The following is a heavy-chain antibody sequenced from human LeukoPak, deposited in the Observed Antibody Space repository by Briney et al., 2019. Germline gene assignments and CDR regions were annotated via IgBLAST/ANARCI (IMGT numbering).Heavy chain of an antibody. CDR1: AFTFSSYA. D-gene: IGHD3-9*01. CDR3: AKCILTGYYKGYMDV. V-gene: IGHV3-23*01. CDR2: ISGSGGIT. Sequence: GGSLRLSCAASAFTFSSYAMSWVRQAPRKGLEWVSAISGSGGITYYADSVKGRFTISRDNSKNTLYLQMNSLRAEDTAVYYCAKCILTGYYKGYMDVWGKGTTVTISS. J-gene: IGHJ6*03.